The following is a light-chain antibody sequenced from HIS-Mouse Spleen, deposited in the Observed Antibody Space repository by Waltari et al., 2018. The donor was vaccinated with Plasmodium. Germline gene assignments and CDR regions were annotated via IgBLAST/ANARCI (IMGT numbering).Light chain of an antibody. Sequence: QSALTQPRSVSGSPGQSVTISCTGTSSDVGGYNYVSRYQQHPGKAPKLMIYDVSKRPSGVPDRFSGSKSGNTASLTISGLQAEVEADYYCCSYAGSYTLVFGGGTKLTVL. CDR1: SSDVGGYNY. V-gene: IGLV2-11*01. CDR2: DVS. CDR3: CSYAGSYTLV. J-gene: IGLJ2*01.